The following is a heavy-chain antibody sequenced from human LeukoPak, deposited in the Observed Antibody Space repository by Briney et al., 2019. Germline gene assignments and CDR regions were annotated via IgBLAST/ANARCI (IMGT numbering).Heavy chain of an antibody. CDR2: IYYGGST. CDR1: GGSISRSRYY. D-gene: IGHD1-26*01. CDR3: ARHFWTGATIDY. J-gene: IGHJ4*02. V-gene: IGHV4-39*01. Sequence: ASETLSLTCTVSGGSISRSRYYWGWIRQPPGKGLEWIGSIYYGGSTYYSPSLKSRVTISVDTSKNQFSLKLSSVTAADTAVYYCARHFWTGATIDYWGQGTLVTVSS.